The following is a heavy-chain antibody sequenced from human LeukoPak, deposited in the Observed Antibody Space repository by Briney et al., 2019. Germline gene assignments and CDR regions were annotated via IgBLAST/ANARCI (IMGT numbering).Heavy chain of an antibody. CDR3: ARHRGLPAANDY. CDR2: INHSGST. V-gene: IGHV4-34*01. CDR1: GGSFSGYY. Sequence: SETLSLTCAVYGGSFSGYYWSWIRQPPGKGLEWIGEINHSGSTNYNLSLKSRVTISVDTSKNQFSLKLSSVTAADTAVYYCARHRGLPAANDYWGQGTLVTVSS. D-gene: IGHD2-2*01. J-gene: IGHJ4*02.